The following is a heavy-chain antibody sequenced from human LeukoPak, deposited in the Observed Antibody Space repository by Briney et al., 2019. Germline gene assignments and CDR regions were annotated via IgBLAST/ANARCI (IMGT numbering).Heavy chain of an antibody. CDR1: GYTFTSYY. D-gene: IGHD1-1*01. Sequence: ASVKVSCKASGYTFTSYYMHWVRQAPGQGLEWMGLINPTGGSTGYAQKFQGRVTMTRDMSTSTDYMELSSLRSEDTAIYYCARGPTGTTWGYYYYYMDVWGKGTTVTISS. J-gene: IGHJ6*03. CDR3: ARGPTGTTWGYYYYYMDV. CDR2: INPTGGST. V-gene: IGHV1-46*01.